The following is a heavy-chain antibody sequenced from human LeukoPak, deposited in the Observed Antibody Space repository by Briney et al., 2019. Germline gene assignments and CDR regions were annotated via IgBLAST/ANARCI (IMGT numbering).Heavy chain of an antibody. D-gene: IGHD4-17*01. CDR1: GYSFTSYW. J-gene: IGHJ5*02. CDR3: ARQLRVGTVQGFDP. CDR2: IDPTDSYT. Sequence: RGESLKISCKGSGYSFTSYWISWVRQMPGKGLGWMGRIDPTDSYTNYRPSFQGHVTISADKSISTVYLHWSSLKASDTAMYYCARQLRVGTVQGFDPWGQGTLVTVSS. V-gene: IGHV5-10-1*01.